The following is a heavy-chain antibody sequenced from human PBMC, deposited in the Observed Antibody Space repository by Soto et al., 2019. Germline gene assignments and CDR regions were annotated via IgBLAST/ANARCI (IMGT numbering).Heavy chain of an antibody. V-gene: IGHV1-69*13. J-gene: IGHJ5*01. CDR1: GGTFSSYA. CDR3: ARGTLRFLEWSCFHDSCPAPLVSVDS. D-gene: IGHD3-3*01. Sequence: SVQVCCKASGGTFSSYAISWVRQAPGQGLEWMGGIIPIFGTANYAQKFQGRVTITADESTSTAYMELSSLRSEDTAVYYCARGTLRFLEWSCFHDSCPAPLVSVDS. CDR2: IIPIFGTA.